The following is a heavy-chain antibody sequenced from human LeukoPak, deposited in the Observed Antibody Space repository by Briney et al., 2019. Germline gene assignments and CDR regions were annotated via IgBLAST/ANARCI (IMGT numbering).Heavy chain of an antibody. D-gene: IGHD2-15*01. CDR2: ISGGGTST. V-gene: IGHV3-23*01. Sequence: GGSLRLSCAASGFAFSSYAMSWVRQAPGKGLEWVSAISGGGTSTYYADSVKGRFTISRDNSKNTLYLQMNSLRAEDTAIYHCAKDPRGDCSGGSCHYLEYWGQGTLVSASS. J-gene: IGHJ4*02. CDR1: GFAFSSYA. CDR3: AKDPRGDCSGGSCHYLEY.